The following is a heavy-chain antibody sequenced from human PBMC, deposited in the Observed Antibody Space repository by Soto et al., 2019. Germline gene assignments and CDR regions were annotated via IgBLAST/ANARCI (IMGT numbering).Heavy chain of an antibody. CDR1: GGSISSVGHY. Sequence: SEALSRTCSVSGGSISSVGHYWTWIRQQPWKGLEWIGYIYYSGSTDYNPSLKSRVTISVDRSKNQFSLNLSSVTAADTAIYYCARESGGYDSSTRYGLDVWGQGTTVTVSS. CDR2: IYYSGST. V-gene: IGHV4-31*03. CDR3: ARESGGYDSSTRYGLDV. D-gene: IGHD6-25*01. J-gene: IGHJ6*02.